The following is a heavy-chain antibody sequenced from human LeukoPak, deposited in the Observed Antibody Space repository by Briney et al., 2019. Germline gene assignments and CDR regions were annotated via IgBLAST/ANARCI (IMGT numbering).Heavy chain of an antibody. V-gene: IGHV4-39*07. CDR3: ARESDSSGCFDY. D-gene: IGHD6-19*01. Sequence: SETLSLTCTVSGGSISSSSYYWGWIRQPPGKGLEWIGSIYYSGSTYYNPSLKSRVTISVDTSKNQFSLKLSSVTAADTAVYYCARESDSSGCFDYWGQGTLVTVSS. J-gene: IGHJ4*02. CDR2: IYYSGST. CDR1: GGSISSSSYY.